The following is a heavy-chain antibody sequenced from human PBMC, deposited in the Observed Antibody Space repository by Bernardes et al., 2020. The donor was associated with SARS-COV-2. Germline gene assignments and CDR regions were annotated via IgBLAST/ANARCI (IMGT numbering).Heavy chain of an antibody. CDR2: ISWNSGSI. Sequence: GGSLRLSCAASGFTFDDYAMHWVRQAPGKGLEWVSGISWNSGSIGYADSVKGRFTISRDNAKNSLYLQMNSLRAEDTALYYCAKGYQGSSWSPSDYWGQGTLVTVSS. CDR1: GFTFDDYA. J-gene: IGHJ4*02. D-gene: IGHD6-13*01. V-gene: IGHV3-9*01. CDR3: AKGYQGSSWSPSDY.